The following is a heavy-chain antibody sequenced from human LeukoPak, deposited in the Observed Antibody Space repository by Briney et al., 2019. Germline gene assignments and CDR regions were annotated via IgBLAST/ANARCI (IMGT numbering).Heavy chain of an antibody. Sequence: GGSLRLSCTASGFTFDDHGMSWVRQAPGKGLEWVAGIKWNGDSTSYADSVQGRFTISRDNAKNSLYLQMNSLRAEDTAVYYCARDPYSGSYGNYYYYFMDVWGKGTTVTISS. J-gene: IGHJ6*03. D-gene: IGHD1-26*01. CDR3: ARDPYSGSYGNYYYYFMDV. V-gene: IGHV3-20*04. CDR2: IKWNGDST. CDR1: GFTFDDHG.